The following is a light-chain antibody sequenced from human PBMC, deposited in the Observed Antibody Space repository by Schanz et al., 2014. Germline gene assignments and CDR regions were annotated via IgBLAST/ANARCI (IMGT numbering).Light chain of an antibody. CDR2: EGS. Sequence: QSVLTQPASVSGSPGQSITISCTGTSSDVGSYNLVSWYQHHPGKAPKLMIYEGSKRPSGVPDRFSGSKSGNTASLTVSGLQAEDEADYYSTSFAGTNTAYVFGTGTKLTVL. CDR3: TSFAGTNTAYV. J-gene: IGLJ1*01. CDR1: SSDVGSYNL. V-gene: IGLV2-14*02.